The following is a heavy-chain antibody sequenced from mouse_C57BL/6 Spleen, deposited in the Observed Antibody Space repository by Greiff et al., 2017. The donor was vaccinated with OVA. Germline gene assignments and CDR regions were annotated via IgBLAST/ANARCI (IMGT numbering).Heavy chain of an antibody. D-gene: IGHD5-1*01. J-gene: IGHJ4*01. V-gene: IGHV1-53*01. Sequence: QVQLQQPGTELVKPGASVKLSCKASGYTFTSYWMHWVKQRPGQGLAWIGNINPSNGGTNYNEKFKSKATLTVDKSSSTAYMQRSSLTSEDSAVYYCARGEYYYYAMDYWGQGTSVTVSS. CDR1: GYTFTSYW. CDR2: INPSNGGT. CDR3: ARGEYYYYAMDY.